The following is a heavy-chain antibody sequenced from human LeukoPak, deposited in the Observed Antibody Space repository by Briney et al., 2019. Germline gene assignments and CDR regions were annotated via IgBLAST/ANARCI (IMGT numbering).Heavy chain of an antibody. D-gene: IGHD5-24*01. J-gene: IGHJ4*02. CDR1: GYPFNAYF. CDR3: ARDVGEMLQPGQEDY. V-gene: IGHV1-2*06. Sequence: GASVKVSCKTSGYPFNAYFIHWVRQAPGHGLEWVGRLNPNNGATNFAQNVQDRVTMTRDTSITTVYMELSRLTSDDTAVYYCARDVGEMLQPGQEDYWGQGTLVTVSS. CDR2: LNPNNGAT.